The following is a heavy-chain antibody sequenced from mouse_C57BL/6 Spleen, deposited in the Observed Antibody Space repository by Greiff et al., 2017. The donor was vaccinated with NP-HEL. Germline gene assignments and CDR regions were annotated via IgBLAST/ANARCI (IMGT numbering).Heavy chain of an antibody. CDR3: ARGDDYEVLFGY. D-gene: IGHD2-4*01. Sequence: VQLQQSGAELARPGASVKMSCKASGYTFTSYTMHWVKQRPGQGLEWIGYINPSSGYTKYNQKFKDKATLTADKSSSTAYMQLSSLTSEYSAVYYWARGDDYEVLFGYRGQRALVTVSA. CDR1: GYTFTSYT. J-gene: IGHJ3*01. CDR2: INPSSGYT. V-gene: IGHV1-4*01.